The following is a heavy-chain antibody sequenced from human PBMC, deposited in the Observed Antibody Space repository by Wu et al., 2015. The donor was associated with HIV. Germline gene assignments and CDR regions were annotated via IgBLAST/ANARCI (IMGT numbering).Heavy chain of an antibody. V-gene: IGHV1-46*01. CDR3: ARGGDLQLWTTRMDY. D-gene: IGHD5-18*01. Sequence: QVQLVQSGAEVKKPGASVKVSCKASGYTFTSYYMHWVRQAPGQGLEWMGIINPSGGSTSYAQKFQGRVTMTRDMSTSTVYMELSSLRSEDTAVYYCARGGDLQLWTTRMDYWGQGTLVTGLL. CDR2: INPSGGST. CDR1: GYTFTSYY. J-gene: IGHJ4*02.